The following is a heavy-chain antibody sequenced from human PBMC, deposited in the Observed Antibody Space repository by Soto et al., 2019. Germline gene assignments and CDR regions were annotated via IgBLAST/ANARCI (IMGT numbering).Heavy chain of an antibody. V-gene: IGHV3-48*01. CDR3: XRXXXXXXXGRSPFDY. J-gene: IGHJ4*02. CDR2: ISTSSLTI. CDR1: GFTFSSYS. Sequence: EVQLVESGGGLVRPGGSLRLSCAASGFTFSSYSMNWVRQAPGKGLEWVSYISTSSLTINYADSVKGRSTISRDNXXXXXXXXXXXXXXXXXXXXXXXRXXXXXXXGRSPFDYWGQGTLVTVSS. D-gene: IGHD6-13*01.